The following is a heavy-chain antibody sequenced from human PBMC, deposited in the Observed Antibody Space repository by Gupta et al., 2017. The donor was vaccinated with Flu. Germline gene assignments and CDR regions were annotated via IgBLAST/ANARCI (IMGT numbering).Heavy chain of an antibody. D-gene: IGHD6-13*01. CDR2: IGTVGET. CDR1: GFTFSRYD. Sequence: VQLVESGGGLVQPGGSLRLSCSASGFTFSRYDMHWVRQATGKGLEWVSSIGTVGETDYPGSVKGRFTISRENAKNSLYLQMNSLRAGDTAVYYCARQSKTIAAAGHYYYYGMDVWGQGTTVTVSS. V-gene: IGHV3-13*01. CDR3: ARQSKTIAAAGHYYYYGMDV. J-gene: IGHJ6*02.